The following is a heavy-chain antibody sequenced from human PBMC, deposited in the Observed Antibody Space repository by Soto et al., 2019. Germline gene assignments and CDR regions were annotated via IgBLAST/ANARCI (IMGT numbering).Heavy chain of an antibody. D-gene: IGHD4-17*01. J-gene: IGHJ6*02. V-gene: IGHV1-69*13. CDR2: IIPIFGTA. CDR1: GVTFSSYA. CDR3: ASYPDYGDYGMDV. Sequence: SVKVSCKASGVTFSSYAISWVRQAPGQGLEWMGGIIPIFGTANYAQKFQGRVTITADESTSTAYMELSSLRSEDTAVYYCASYPDYGDYGMDVWGQGTTVTVSS.